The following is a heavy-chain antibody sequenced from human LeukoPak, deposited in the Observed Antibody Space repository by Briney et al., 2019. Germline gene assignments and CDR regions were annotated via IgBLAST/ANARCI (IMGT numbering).Heavy chain of an antibody. CDR2: IIPIFGTA. CDR3: AKVPNSSGWYIPTSINWFDP. D-gene: IGHD6-19*01. J-gene: IGHJ5*02. V-gene: IGHV1-69*01. CDR1: GGTFSSYA. Sequence: ASVKVSCKASGGTFSSYAISWVRQAPGQGLEWVGGIIPIFGTASYAQKFQGRVTITADESTSTAYMELSSLRSEDTAVYYCAKVPNSSGWYIPTSINWFDPWGQRSLVTVSS.